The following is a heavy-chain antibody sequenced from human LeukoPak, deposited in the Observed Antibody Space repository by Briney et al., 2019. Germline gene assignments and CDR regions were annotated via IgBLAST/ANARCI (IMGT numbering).Heavy chain of an antibody. Sequence: SETLSFTGTVSGGSISSGDYYWSWIRQPPGKGLEWIGYIYYSGSTYYNPSLKSRVTISVDTSKNQFSLKLSSVTAADTAVCYCARVSTIFGVVIPTNNWFDPWGQGTLVTVSS. CDR1: GGSISSGDYY. J-gene: IGHJ5*02. CDR3: ARVSTIFGVVIPTNNWFDP. V-gene: IGHV4-30-4*01. D-gene: IGHD3-3*01. CDR2: IYYSGST.